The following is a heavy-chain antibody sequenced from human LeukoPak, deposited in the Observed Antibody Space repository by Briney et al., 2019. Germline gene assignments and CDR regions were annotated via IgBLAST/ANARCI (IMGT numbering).Heavy chain of an antibody. V-gene: IGHV3-49*04. J-gene: IGHJ4*02. CDR3: CRDYGGNTGLGN. D-gene: IGHD4-23*01. CDR2: IRSKAYGGTT. Sequence: GRSLRLSCAASGFTFGDYAMTWVRQAPGKGLEWVGFIRSKAYGGTTEYAASVKGRFTISRDDSKRIAYLQMNSLKAEDTAVYYCCRDYGGNTGLGNWGQGTLVTVSS. CDR1: GFTFGDYA.